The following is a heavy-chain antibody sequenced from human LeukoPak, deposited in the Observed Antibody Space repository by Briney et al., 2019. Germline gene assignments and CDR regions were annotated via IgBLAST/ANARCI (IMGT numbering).Heavy chain of an antibody. V-gene: IGHV1-18*01. D-gene: IGHD3-22*01. J-gene: IGHJ3*02. CDR3: ASRDYYDSSGYPDAFDI. CDR1: GYTFTSYG. CDR2: ISAHNGNT. Sequence: GASVKVSCKASGYTFTSYGISWVRQAPGQGLEWMGWISAHNGNTNYAQKLQGRVTMTTDTSTSTAYMELRSLRSDDTAVYYCASRDYYDSSGYPDAFDIWGQGTMVTVSS.